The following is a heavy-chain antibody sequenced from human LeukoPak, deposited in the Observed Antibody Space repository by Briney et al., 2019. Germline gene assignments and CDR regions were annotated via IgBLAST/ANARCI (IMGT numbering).Heavy chain of an antibody. Sequence: PGGSLRLSCAASGFTFSNAWMSWVRQAPGKGLAWVARINPDGSIRTYANSVQGRVTISRDTAKDTLFLQMNSLRAEDTAVYYCAREARVGGALQYWGQGTPVTVSS. CDR3: AREARVGGALQY. CDR2: INPDGSIR. D-gene: IGHD1-26*01. V-gene: IGHV3-74*03. J-gene: IGHJ4*02. CDR1: GFTFSNAW.